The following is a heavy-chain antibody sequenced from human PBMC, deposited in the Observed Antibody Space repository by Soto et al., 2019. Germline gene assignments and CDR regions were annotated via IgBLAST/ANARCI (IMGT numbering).Heavy chain of an antibody. V-gene: IGHV3-23*01. CDR1: GFTFSNYA. Sequence: PGGSLRLSCAASGFTFSNYAMSWVRQAPGKGLEWVSTISGSGVRTYYADSVKGRFTFSRDNSKNTLYLQMNSLRAEDTAVYYCARGWGRLNYYYGMDVWGQGTTVTVSS. D-gene: IGHD3-16*01. CDR2: ISGSGVRT. J-gene: IGHJ6*02. CDR3: ARGWGRLNYYYGMDV.